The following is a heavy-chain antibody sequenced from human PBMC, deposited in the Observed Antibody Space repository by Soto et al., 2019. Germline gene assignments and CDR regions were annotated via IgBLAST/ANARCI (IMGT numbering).Heavy chain of an antibody. CDR3: HCYYDSDGFHYDY. CDR2: ISGRGDHR. CDR1: PITVYNFAA. D-gene: IGHD3-16*01. J-gene: IGHJ4*02. V-gene: IGHV3-23*01. Sequence: EMQLLESGGGLGQPGGSLRLSCVASPITVYNFAAMSWVRQTPERGLEWVSTISGRGDHRYYADSVKGRFTISRDNSKNTLHLRMSTLRPEDTAVYYCHCYYDSDGFHYDYWGQGTLVTVSS.